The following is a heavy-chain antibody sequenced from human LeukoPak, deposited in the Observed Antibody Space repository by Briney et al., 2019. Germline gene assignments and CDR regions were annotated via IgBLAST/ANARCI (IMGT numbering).Heavy chain of an antibody. CDR1: GYTFTGYY. J-gene: IGHJ4*02. Sequence: ASVKVSCKASGYTFTGYYMHWVRQAPGQGLEWMGWINPNSGGTNYAQKFQGRVTMTRDTSISTAYMELSRLRSDDTAVYYCARDQYRDSSSSPDYWGQGTLVTVSS. V-gene: IGHV1-2*02. CDR3: ARDQYRDSSSSPDY. CDR2: INPNSGGT. D-gene: IGHD6-6*01.